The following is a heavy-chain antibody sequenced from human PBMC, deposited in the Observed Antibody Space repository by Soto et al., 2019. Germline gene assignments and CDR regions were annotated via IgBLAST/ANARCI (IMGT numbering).Heavy chain of an antibody. V-gene: IGHV4-4*07. CDR3: AREGSYSAYNFAHGIQLWSFDF. J-gene: IGHJ4*02. CDR2: IFCSGST. D-gene: IGHD5-12*01. CDR1: GVSINTFY. Sequence: ASGTLSLTCTVSGVSINTFYWSWVRQPAGKGLEWIGRIFCSGSTSFNPSLESRVAMSVDTSKNHFSLNLSSVTAADMAVYYCAREGSYSAYNFAHGIQLWSFDFWGQGALVTVSS.